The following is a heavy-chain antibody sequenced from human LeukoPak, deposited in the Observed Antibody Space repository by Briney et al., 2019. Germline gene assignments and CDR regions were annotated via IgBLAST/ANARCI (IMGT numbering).Heavy chain of an antibody. CDR3: TRDRGAYNLYDY. CDR1: GFTFGDYA. CDR2: VRSKAYGETA. D-gene: IGHD1-1*01. Sequence: GGSLRLSCTASGFTFGDYAMSRIRQAPGKGLEWVGFVRSKAYGETADYAASVKGRFTISRDDSKAIAYLQMNSLKTEDTAVYHCTRDRGAYNLYDYWGQGTLVTVSS. V-gene: IGHV3-49*03. J-gene: IGHJ4*02.